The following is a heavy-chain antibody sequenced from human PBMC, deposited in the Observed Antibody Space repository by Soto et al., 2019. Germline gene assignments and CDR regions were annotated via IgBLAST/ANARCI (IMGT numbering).Heavy chain of an antibody. J-gene: IGHJ4*02. CDR3: ARSPWYSSGWYVFDY. CDR2: IWYDGSNK. D-gene: IGHD6-19*01. Sequence: PGGSLRLSCAASGFTFSSYGMHWVRQAPGKGLEWVAVIWYDGSNKYYADSVKGRFTISRDNSKNTLYLQMNSLRAEDTAVYYCARSPWYSSGWYVFDYWGQGTLVTVSS. V-gene: IGHV3-33*01. CDR1: GFTFSSYG.